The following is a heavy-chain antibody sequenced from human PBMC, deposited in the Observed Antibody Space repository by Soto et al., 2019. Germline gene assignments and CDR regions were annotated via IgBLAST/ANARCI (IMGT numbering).Heavy chain of an antibody. V-gene: IGHV3-73*01. D-gene: IGHD6-6*01. CDR1: GFTFSGSA. CDR3: QLGSDPDYMDV. Sequence: EVQLVESGGGLVQPGGSLKLSCAASGFTFSGSAMHWVRQASGKGLEWVGRIRSKANSYATAYAASVKGRFTISRDDSKNTAYLQMNSLKTEDTGVYYCQLGSDPDYMDVWGKGTTVTVSS. J-gene: IGHJ6*03. CDR2: IRSKANSYAT.